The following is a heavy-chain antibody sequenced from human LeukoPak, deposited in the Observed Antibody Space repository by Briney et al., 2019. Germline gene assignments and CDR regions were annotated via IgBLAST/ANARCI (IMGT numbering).Heavy chain of an antibody. D-gene: IGHD2-2*01. V-gene: IGHV4-31*03. J-gene: IGHJ6*02. CDR1: GGSISSGGYY. CDR2: IYYSGST. Sequence: SETLSLTCTVSGGSISSGGYYWSWIRQHPGKGLEWIGYIYYSGSTYYNPSLKSRVTISVDTSKNQFSLKLSSMTAADTAVYYCARESPIVVVPAAMRFARDRSYYGMDVWGQGTTVTVSS. CDR3: ARESPIVVVPAAMRFARDRSYYGMDV.